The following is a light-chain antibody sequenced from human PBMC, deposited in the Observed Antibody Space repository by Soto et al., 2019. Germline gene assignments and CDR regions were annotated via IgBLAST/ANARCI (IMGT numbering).Light chain of an antibody. J-gene: IGKJ3*01. CDR3: QHYEDWPRT. Sequence: EIVMKQSPATLSVSPGEGVTLSCRASQGVGINLAWYQQKLGQPPRLLMFGASTRATGIPARVSGSGSGTEFPLSISSLQSEDFAVYYCQHYEDWPRTFGLGTKGVIK. V-gene: IGKV3-15*01. CDR1: QGVGIN. CDR2: GAS.